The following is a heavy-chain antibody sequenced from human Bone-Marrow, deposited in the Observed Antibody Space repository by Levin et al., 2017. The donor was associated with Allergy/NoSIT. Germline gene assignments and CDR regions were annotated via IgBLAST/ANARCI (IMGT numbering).Heavy chain of an antibody. V-gene: IGHV1-69*13. CDR1: GGTFGSYA. J-gene: IGHJ6*03. Sequence: SVKVSCKASGGTFGSYAISWVRQAPGQGLEWMGGVIPIFGTSNYAQKFQGRVTITADESTRTAFMELSSLRSEDPAVYFCAGRFADGHSSTWYEGYYYYYMDVWGKGTTVTVSS. CDR2: VIPIFGTS. D-gene: IGHD6-13*01. CDR3: AGRFADGHSSTWYEGYYYYYMDV.